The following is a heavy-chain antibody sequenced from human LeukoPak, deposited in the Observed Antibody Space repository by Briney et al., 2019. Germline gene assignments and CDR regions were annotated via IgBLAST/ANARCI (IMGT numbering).Heavy chain of an antibody. Sequence: KSSETLSLTCTVSGGSISSGSYYWSWIRQPAGKGLEWIGRIYTSGSTNYNPSLKSRVTISVDTSKNQFSLKLSSVTAADTAVYYCARAPGQLLYRFDPWGQGTLVTVSS. CDR3: ARAPGQLLYRFDP. CDR2: IYTSGST. V-gene: IGHV4-61*02. CDR1: GGSISSGSYY. J-gene: IGHJ5*02. D-gene: IGHD2-2*02.